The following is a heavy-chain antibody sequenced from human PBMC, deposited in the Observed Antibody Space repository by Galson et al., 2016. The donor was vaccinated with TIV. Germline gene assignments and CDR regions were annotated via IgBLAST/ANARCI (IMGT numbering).Heavy chain of an antibody. D-gene: IGHD3-3*01. Sequence: PALVKPTQTLTLTCTVSGVSLRTNGMRVTWIRQPPGKALEWLARIDWDDDKFYSTFLRTRLTISKDTSKNQVVLTMTNMDPEDTATYFCAHTRGDFWSGPYHFYFGMDVWGQGTTVTVSS. CDR2: IDWDDDK. V-gene: IGHV2-70*04. CDR3: AHTRGDFWSGPYHFYFGMDV. J-gene: IGHJ6*02. CDR1: GVSLRTNGMR.